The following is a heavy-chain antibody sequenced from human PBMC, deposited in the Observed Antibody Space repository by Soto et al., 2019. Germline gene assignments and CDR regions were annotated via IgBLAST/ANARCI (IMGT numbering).Heavy chain of an antibody. Sequence: EVQLVESGGGLVQPGGSLRLSCTYSGFTFSGDWMHWVRQAPGKGLVWVSRLGPHENGLNYADSVKGRFTISRDNAKNTLYLQMNNLRVEDTAVYFCTRETFGDRASWGQGTLVTVSS. CDR2: LGPHENGL. CDR3: TRETFGDRAS. V-gene: IGHV3-74*01. D-gene: IGHD4-17*01. CDR1: GFTFSGDW. J-gene: IGHJ5*02.